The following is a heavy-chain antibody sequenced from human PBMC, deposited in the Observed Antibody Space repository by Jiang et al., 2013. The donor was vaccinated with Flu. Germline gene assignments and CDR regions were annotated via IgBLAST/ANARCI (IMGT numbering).Heavy chain of an antibody. CDR3: VRAVTVAESA. V-gene: IGHV3-30*03. Sequence: GTSLRLSCAASGFTFSSYGMHWVRQAPGSRGWSGLQLYHMKEVSKYYADSVKGRFTISRDNGKNSLFLQMNSLRAEDTAVYYCVRAVTVAESAWGQGTLVTVSS. D-gene: IGHD6-19*01. CDR2: YHMKEVSK. CDR1: GFTFSSYG. J-gene: IGHJ4*02.